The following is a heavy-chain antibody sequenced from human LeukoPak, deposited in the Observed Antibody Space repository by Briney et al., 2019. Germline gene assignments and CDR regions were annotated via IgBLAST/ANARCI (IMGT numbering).Heavy chain of an antibody. D-gene: IGHD2-15*01. CDR2: IYYRGST. CDR1: GGSISSSSYY. Sequence: SETLSLTCTVSGGSISSSSYYWGWIRQPPGKGLEWIGSIYYRGSTYYNPSLKSRVTISVDTSKNQFSLKLSSVTAADTAVYYCASTLVAAHPDYFDCWGQGTLVTVSS. V-gene: IGHV4-39*07. CDR3: ASTLVAAHPDYFDC. J-gene: IGHJ4*02.